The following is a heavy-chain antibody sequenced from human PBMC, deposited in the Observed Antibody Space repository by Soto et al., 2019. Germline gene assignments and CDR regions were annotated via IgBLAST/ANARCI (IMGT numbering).Heavy chain of an antibody. CDR3: VRGTIGYYGVDY. D-gene: IGHD4-17*01. V-gene: IGHV3-74*01. CDR1: GFTFSSYC. J-gene: IGHJ4*02. CDR2: INIDGSIV. Sequence: GSLRLSCAASGFTFSSYCMHWVRQAPGKGLVWVSRINIDGSIVDYADSVKGRFSISRDNANDTLYPHMNNLRAEDTAVYYCVRGTIGYYGVDYWGQGTLVTVSS.